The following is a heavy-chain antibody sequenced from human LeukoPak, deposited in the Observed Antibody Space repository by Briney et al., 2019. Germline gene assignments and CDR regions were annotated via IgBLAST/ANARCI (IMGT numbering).Heavy chain of an antibody. D-gene: IGHD2-15*01. CDR3: AKDRSGADYYYGLDV. V-gene: IGHV3-30*02. CDR2: IRYDGSNE. J-gene: IGHJ6*02. CDR1: GFTFSSYG. Sequence: GGSLRLSCAASGFTFSSYGMHWVRQAPGKGLEWVSFIRYDGSNEYFADSVKGRFTISRDNSKNTLYLQMNSLRAEDTAVYYCAKDRSGADYYYGLDVWGQGTTVTVS.